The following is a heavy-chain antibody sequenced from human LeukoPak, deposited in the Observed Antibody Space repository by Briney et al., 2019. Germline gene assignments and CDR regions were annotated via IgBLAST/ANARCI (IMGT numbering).Heavy chain of an antibody. J-gene: IGHJ4*02. CDR1: GSTFTFYF. CDR3: ARDFGRYSGYDFDF. Sequence: ASVKVSCKAAGSTFTFYFMHWMGHAPGQGIEWMSWIHPNRVATNSAPKFQGRVTLTRDTSITTAYMELSRMRSDDTAVYYCARDFGRYSGYDFDFWGQGTLVTVSS. D-gene: IGHD5-12*01. CDR2: IHPNRVAT. V-gene: IGHV1-2*02.